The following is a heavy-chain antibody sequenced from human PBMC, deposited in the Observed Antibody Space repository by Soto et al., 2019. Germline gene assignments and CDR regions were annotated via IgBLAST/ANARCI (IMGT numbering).Heavy chain of an antibody. J-gene: IGHJ4*02. V-gene: IGHV1-18*01. CDR2: ISAYNGNT. Sequence: GASVKVSCKASGYTFTSYGISWVRQAPGQGLEWMGWISAYNGNTNYAQKLQGRVTMTTDTSTSTAYMELRSLRSDDTAVYYCARLSPGDYGLLLFDYWGQGTLVTVSS. D-gene: IGHD4-17*01. CDR3: ARLSPGDYGLLLFDY. CDR1: GYTFTSYG.